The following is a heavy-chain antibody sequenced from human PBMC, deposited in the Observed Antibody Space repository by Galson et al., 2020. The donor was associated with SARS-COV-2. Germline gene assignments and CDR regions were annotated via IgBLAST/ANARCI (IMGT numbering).Heavy chain of an antibody. J-gene: IGHJ4*02. CDR3: ARDRGGATTLDY. Sequence: GESLKISCAASGFTFSTSWMTWVRQAPGKGLELVANIKGDGGQKYHADSVKGRFTISRDKAKDSFYLQMNSLTAEDTAVYYCARDRGGATTLDYWGQGALVTVSS. D-gene: IGHD1-26*01. CDR1: GFTFSTSW. CDR2: IKGDGGQK. V-gene: IGHV3-7*04.